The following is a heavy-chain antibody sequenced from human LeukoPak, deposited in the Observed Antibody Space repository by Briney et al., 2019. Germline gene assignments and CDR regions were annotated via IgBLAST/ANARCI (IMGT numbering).Heavy chain of an antibody. CDR2: IYPGDSDT. Sequence: GESLKISCKASGYTFTNYWIGWVRQMPGKGLEWVGIIYPGDSDTRYSPSFQGQVTISVDRSISTAYLQWSTLKASDTAMYYCARRVSSSGFDAFDVWGQGTMVTVSS. D-gene: IGHD5-12*01. CDR1: GYTFTNYW. CDR3: ARRVSSSGFDAFDV. V-gene: IGHV5-51*01. J-gene: IGHJ3*01.